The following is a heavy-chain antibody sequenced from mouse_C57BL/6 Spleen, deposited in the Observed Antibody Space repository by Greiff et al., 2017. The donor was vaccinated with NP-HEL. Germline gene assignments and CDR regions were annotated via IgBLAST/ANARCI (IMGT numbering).Heavy chain of an antibody. CDR3: ARDGNFSFDY. V-gene: IGHV1-4*01. D-gene: IGHD2-1*01. Sequence: VKLVESGAELARPGASVKMSCKASGYTFTSYTMHWVKQRPGQGLEWIGYINPSSGYTKYNQKFKDKATLTADKSSSTAYMQLSSLTSEDSAVYYCARDGNFSFDYWGQGTTLTVSS. CDR1: GYTFTSYT. CDR2: INPSSGYT. J-gene: IGHJ2*01.